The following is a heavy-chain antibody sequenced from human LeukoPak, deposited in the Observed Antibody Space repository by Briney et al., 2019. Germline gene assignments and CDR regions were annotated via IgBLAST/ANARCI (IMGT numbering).Heavy chain of an antibody. Sequence: GGSLRLSCAASGFTFDDYAMHWVRQAPGKGLEWVSGISRNSGSIGYADSVKGRFTISRDNAKNSLYLQMNSLRAEDSALYYCARRYYYHSSPIDSWGQGTLVTVSS. D-gene: IGHD3-22*01. V-gene: IGHV3-9*01. CDR1: GFTFDDYA. CDR3: ARRYYYHSSPIDS. J-gene: IGHJ4*02. CDR2: ISRNSGSI.